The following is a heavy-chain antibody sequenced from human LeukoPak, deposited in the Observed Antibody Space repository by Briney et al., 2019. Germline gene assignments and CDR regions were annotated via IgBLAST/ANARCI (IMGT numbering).Heavy chain of an antibody. CDR3: ARRVPSSGWYGYFDY. Sequence: SETLSLTCTVSGGSMSSYYWSWIRQPPGKGLEWIGYIYYSGSTKYNPSLKSRVTISVDTSKNQFSLKLSSVTAADAAVYYCARRVPSSGWYGYFDYWGQGNLVTVSS. J-gene: IGHJ4*02. CDR2: IYYSGST. D-gene: IGHD6-19*01. V-gene: IGHV4-59*12. CDR1: GGSMSSYY.